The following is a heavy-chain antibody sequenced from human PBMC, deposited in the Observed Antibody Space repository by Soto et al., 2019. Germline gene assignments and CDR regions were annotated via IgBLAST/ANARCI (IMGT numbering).Heavy chain of an antibody. Sequence: PGGSLRLSCAASGFTFSSYWMHWVRQAPGKGLVWVSRINSDGSSTSYADSVKGRFTISRDNAKNTLYLQMNSLRAEDTAVYYCARVRESSGYYSSFDYWGQGTLVTVSS. J-gene: IGHJ4*02. CDR3: ARVRESSGYYSSFDY. D-gene: IGHD3-22*01. V-gene: IGHV3-74*01. CDR2: INSDGSST. CDR1: GFTFSSYW.